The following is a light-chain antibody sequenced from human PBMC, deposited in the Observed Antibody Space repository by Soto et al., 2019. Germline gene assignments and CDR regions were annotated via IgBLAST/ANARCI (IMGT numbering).Light chain of an antibody. J-gene: IGKJ4*01. CDR2: DIF. CDR3: QQYNSWPLT. V-gene: IGKV3D-15*01. CDR1: QSVGSD. Sequence: EIVMTQSPATLSVSPGERATLSCRASQSVGSDLDWYQQKPGQAPRLVIYDIFTRATGVQTRISGSGSGTEVTLTLSSLQSEDFAVYYCQQYNSWPLTFGGGTKVVIK.